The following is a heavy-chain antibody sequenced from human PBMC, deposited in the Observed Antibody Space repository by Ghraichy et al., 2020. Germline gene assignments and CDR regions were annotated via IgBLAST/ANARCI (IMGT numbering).Heavy chain of an antibody. CDR2: INHSGST. CDR1: GGSFSGYY. CDR3: ARGRRLLRLGLRYMDV. D-gene: IGHD2-15*01. J-gene: IGHJ6*03. V-gene: IGHV4-34*01. Sequence: SETLSLTCAVYGGSFSGYYWSWIRQPPGKGLEWIGEINHSGSTNYNPSLKSRVTISVNTSKNQFSLKLSSVTAADTAVYYCARGRRLLRLGLRYMDVWGKGTTVTVSS.